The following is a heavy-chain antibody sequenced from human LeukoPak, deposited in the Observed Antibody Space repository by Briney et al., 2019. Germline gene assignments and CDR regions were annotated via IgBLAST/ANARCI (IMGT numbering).Heavy chain of an antibody. Sequence: GGSLRLSCAASAFTFSSYSMNWVRQAPGKGLEWVSYISDNSATIYYAESVKGRFTISRDNAQKSLYLQMNSLRDEDTAVYYCASGRTWFKDGEFEYWGQGTLVTVSS. CDR2: ISDNSATI. J-gene: IGHJ4*02. CDR3: ASGRTWFKDGEFEY. CDR1: AFTFSSYS. V-gene: IGHV3-48*02. D-gene: IGHD3-10*01.